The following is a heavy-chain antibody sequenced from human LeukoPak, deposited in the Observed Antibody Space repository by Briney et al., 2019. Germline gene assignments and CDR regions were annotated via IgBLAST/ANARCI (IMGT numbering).Heavy chain of an antibody. V-gene: IGHV3-33*01. D-gene: IGHD5-18*01. Sequence: GGSLRLSCAASRFTFSSYGMHWVRQAPGKGLEWVAVIWYDGSNKYYADSVKGRFTISRDNAKNSLYLQMNSLRAEDTAVYYCARDLRQLWSSDYWGQGTLVTVSS. CDR3: ARDLRQLWSSDY. CDR2: IWYDGSNK. J-gene: IGHJ4*02. CDR1: RFTFSSYG.